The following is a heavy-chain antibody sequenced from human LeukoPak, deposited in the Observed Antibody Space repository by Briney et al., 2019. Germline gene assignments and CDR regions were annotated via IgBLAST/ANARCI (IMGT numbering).Heavy chain of an antibody. CDR3: ARWFGVADY. D-gene: IGHD3-3*01. V-gene: IGHV4-34*01. Sequence: PSETLSLTCAVYGGSFSGYYWSWIRQPPGKGLEWIGEINHSGSTNYNPSLKSRVTILVDTSKNQFSLKLSSVTAADTAVYYCARWFGVADYWGQGTLVTVSS. J-gene: IGHJ4*02. CDR2: INHSGST. CDR1: GGSFSGYY.